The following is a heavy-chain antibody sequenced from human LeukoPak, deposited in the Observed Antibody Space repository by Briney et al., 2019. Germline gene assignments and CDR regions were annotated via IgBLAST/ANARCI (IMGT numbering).Heavy chain of an antibody. V-gene: IGHV3-53*01. CDR2: IHSSSAT. J-gene: IGHJ4*02. D-gene: IGHD3-3*01. CDR3: AKRGGGRPLESLLYVDY. Sequence: GGPLRLSCAASGFTVSNNYMGWVRQAPGKGLEWVSIIHSSSATYYADSVKGRFTISRDNSENTLYLQVNSLRAEDTAKYYCAKRGGGRPLESLLYVDYWGQGTLVTVSS. CDR1: GFTVSNNY.